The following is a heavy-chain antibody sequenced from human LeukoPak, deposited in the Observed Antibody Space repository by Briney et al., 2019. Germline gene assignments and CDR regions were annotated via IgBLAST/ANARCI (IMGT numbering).Heavy chain of an antibody. D-gene: IGHD3-10*01. CDR1: GGSFSGYY. Sequence: SETLSLTCAVYGGSFSGYYWSWTRQPPGKGLEWFGEINHSGSTNYNPSLKSRVTISVDTSKNQFSLKLSSVTAADTAVYYCARGRLGYYGSGSYHKGFDPWGQGTLVTVSS. V-gene: IGHV4-34*01. CDR3: ARGRLGYYGSGSYHKGFDP. J-gene: IGHJ5*02. CDR2: INHSGST.